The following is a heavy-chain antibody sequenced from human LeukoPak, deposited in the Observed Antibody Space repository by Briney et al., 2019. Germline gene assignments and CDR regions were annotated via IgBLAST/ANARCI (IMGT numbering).Heavy chain of an antibody. D-gene: IGHD3-22*01. CDR3: ARHLISDSSGFYYFYYFDY. CDR1: GHSFTTYW. Sequence: GESLKISCKGSGHSFTTYWIGWVRQMPGKGLEWMGIIYPGDSDTRYSPSFQGQVTISADKSISTAYLQWSGLKASDTAMYYCARHLISDSSGFYYFYYFDYWGQGTPVTVSS. CDR2: IYPGDSDT. V-gene: IGHV5-51*01. J-gene: IGHJ4*02.